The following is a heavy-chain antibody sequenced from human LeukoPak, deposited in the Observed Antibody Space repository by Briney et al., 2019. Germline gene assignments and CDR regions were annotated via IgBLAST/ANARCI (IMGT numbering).Heavy chain of an antibody. D-gene: IGHD3-16*01. J-gene: IGHJ3*02. CDR2: ISYDGSNK. Sequence: GGSLRLSCAASGFTFSSYAMHWVRQAPGKGLEWVAVISYDGSNKYYADSVKGRFTISRDNSKNTLYLQMNSLRAEDTAVYYCARLEGDRTGDAFDIWGQGTMVTVSS. CDR3: ARLEGDRTGDAFDI. V-gene: IGHV3-30-3*01. CDR1: GFTFSSYA.